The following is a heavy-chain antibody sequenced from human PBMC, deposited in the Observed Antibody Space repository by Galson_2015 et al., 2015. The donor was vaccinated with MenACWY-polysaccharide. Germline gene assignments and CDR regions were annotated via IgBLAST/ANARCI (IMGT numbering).Heavy chain of an antibody. D-gene: IGHD1-26*01. CDR3: AKDRSGIYYGSWFDP. V-gene: IGHV3-23*01. CDR2: ISGSGGST. CDR1: GFTFSSYA. Sequence: SLRLSCAASGFTFSSYAMSWVRQAPGKGLEWVSAISGSGGSTYYADSVKGRFTISRDNSKNTLYLQMNSLRADDTAVYYCAKDRSGIYYGSWFDPWGQGTLVTVSS. J-gene: IGHJ5*02.